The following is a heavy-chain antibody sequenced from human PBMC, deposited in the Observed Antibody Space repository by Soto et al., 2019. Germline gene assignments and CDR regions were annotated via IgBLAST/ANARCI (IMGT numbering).Heavy chain of an antibody. J-gene: IGHJ4*02. V-gene: IGHV3-30*18. CDR2: ISYDGSNE. Sequence: GGSLRLSCAASGLTFSSYGIHWVRKEPGKGLEWVAAISYDGSNEHYADSVKGRFTISRDNSKNTLYLQMNSLRAEDTAVYFCAKEGEHSSGWANFDYWGQGTLVTVSS. CDR3: AKEGEHSSGWANFDY. D-gene: IGHD6-19*01. CDR1: GLTFSSYG.